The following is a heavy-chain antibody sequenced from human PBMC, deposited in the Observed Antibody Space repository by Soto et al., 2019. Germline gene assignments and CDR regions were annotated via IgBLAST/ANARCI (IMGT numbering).Heavy chain of an antibody. CDR1: GYTFTGYD. CDR3: AGEKVGTTGIDF. Sequence: QAQLVQSGAEVKKPGASVKVSCKASGYTFTGYDINWVRQATGKGLEWMGWMNPYRGDTGYAPNFQGRVTVARDNSITPAYMELTSLRDDDSAVYYCAGEKVGTTGIDFWGQGTLVTVSS. D-gene: IGHD1-26*01. V-gene: IGHV1-8*01. CDR2: MNPYRGDT. J-gene: IGHJ4*02.